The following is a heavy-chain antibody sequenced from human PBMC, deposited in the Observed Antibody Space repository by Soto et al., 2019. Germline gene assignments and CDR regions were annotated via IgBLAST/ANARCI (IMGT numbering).Heavy chain of an antibody. V-gene: IGHV1-18*01. CDR2: ISAYNGNT. D-gene: IGHD4-17*01. J-gene: IGHJ5*02. CDR1: GYTFTSYG. CDR3: ATGLKAYGGNSLYNWFDP. Sequence: QVPLVQSGAEVKKPGASVKVSCKASGYTFTSYGISWVRQAPGQGLEWMGWISAYNGNTNYAQKLQGRVTMTTDTSTSTAYMELRSLRSDDTAVNYCATGLKAYGGNSLYNWFDPWGQGTLVTVSS.